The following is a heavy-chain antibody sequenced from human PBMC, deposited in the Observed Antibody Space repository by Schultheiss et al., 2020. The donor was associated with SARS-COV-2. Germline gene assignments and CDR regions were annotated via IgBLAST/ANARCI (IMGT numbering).Heavy chain of an antibody. Sequence: GGSLRLSCAASGFTFSSYAMHWVRQAPGKGLEWVSTVSNDGVDTYQTDSVKGRFTISRDNAKNSLYLQMNSLRAEDTAVYYCARDPLGYCSGGSCYSWGQGTLVTVSS. CDR3: ARDPLGYCSGGSCYS. CDR1: GFTFSSYA. D-gene: IGHD2-15*01. CDR2: VSNDGVDT. J-gene: IGHJ4*02. V-gene: IGHV3-21*04.